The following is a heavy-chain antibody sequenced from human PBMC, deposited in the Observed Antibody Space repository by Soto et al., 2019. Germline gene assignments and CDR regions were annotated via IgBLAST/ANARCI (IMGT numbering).Heavy chain of an antibody. V-gene: IGHV1-8*01. CDR3: ATMANFGSLNWFDP. CDR1: GYTFTNND. J-gene: IGHJ5*02. CDR2: MNPGSGDT. Sequence: GASVKVSCKASGYTFTNNDVSWVRQATGQGLEWMGWMNPGSGDTGYAQKFQGRVTMTRDISIATAYMELSSLRSDDTAIYYCATMANFGSLNWFDPWGQATLVTVSS. D-gene: IGHD3-10*01.